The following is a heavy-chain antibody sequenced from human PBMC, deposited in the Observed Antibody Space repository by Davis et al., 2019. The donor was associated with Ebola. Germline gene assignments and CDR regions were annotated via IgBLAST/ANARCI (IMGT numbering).Heavy chain of an antibody. Sequence: HTGGSLRLSCAASGFTFSGSAMHWVRQAPGKGLVWVSRINSDGSSTSYADSVKGRFTISRDNAKNSLYLQMSNLRAEDTAMYYCARDHVVAGVIFDFWGQGTLVTVSS. D-gene: IGHD6-19*01. CDR1: GFTFSGSA. CDR2: INSDGSST. CDR3: ARDHVVAGVIFDF. V-gene: IGHV3-74*01. J-gene: IGHJ4*02.